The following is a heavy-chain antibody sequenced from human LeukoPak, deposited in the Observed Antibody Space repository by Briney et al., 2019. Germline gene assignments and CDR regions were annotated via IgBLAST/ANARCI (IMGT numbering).Heavy chain of an antibody. V-gene: IGHV4-59*01. CDR1: GGSISSYY. J-gene: IGHJ3*02. Sequence: PSETLSLTCTVSGGSISSYYWSWIRQPPGKGLEWIGYIYYSGSTNYNPSLKSRVTISVDTSKNQFSLKLSSVTAADTAVYYCARSLLWFGSNAFDIWGQGTMVTVSS. CDR2: IYYSGST. D-gene: IGHD3-10*01. CDR3: ARSLLWFGSNAFDI.